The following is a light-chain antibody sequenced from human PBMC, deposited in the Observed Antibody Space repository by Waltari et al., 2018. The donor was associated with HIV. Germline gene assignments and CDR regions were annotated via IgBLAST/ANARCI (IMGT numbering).Light chain of an antibody. CDR3: GSWDDSLNIWV. Sequence: QSVLTQPPSAPGTPGQRVTISCSGSYSNIGRNSVCWDQHLPGTAPKLLICGKNQRPSWVPYRFSGPKSGTSASLAISGLRSEDEAHYYCGSWDDSLNIWVFGGGTKLTVL. CDR2: GKN. V-gene: IGLV1-47*01. CDR1: YSNIGRNS. J-gene: IGLJ3*02.